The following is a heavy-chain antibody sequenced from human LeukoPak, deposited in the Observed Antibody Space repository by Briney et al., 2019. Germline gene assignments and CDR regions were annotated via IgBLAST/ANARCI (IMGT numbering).Heavy chain of an antibody. Sequence: GGSLRLSCAASGFIFNSYAMHWVRQAPGRGLEYVSAITSSGGSTFYANSVKGRFIISRDNSNNTLYLQMGSLRAEDMAVYYCTRLMGGFDYWGQGTLVTVSS. V-gene: IGHV3-64*01. CDR1: GFIFNSYA. CDR3: TRLMGGFDY. J-gene: IGHJ4*02. CDR2: ITSSGGST. D-gene: IGHD2-15*01.